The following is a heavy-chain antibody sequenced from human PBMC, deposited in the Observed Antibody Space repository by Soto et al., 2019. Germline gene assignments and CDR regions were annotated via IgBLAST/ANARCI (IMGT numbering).Heavy chain of an antibody. V-gene: IGHV4-31*03. Sequence: SETLSLSCTVSGGSIRSGGHYWSWIGQHPGKGLEWIGYIYYSGSTSYNPSLKSRVTISVDTSKNQFSLKLTSVTAADTAVYYCARETYYYDSSGYIDCWGPGTLVTVSS. CDR1: GGSIRSGGHY. J-gene: IGHJ4*02. CDR2: IYYSGST. CDR3: ARETYYYDSSGYIDC. D-gene: IGHD3-22*01.